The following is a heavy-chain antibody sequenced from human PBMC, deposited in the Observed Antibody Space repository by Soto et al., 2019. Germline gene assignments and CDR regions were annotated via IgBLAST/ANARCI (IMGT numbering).Heavy chain of an antibody. V-gene: IGHV3-23*01. J-gene: IGHJ4*02. CDR3: AKDILPGGYDILTGTIFDY. D-gene: IGHD3-9*01. Sequence: GGSLRLSCAASGFTFSSYAMSWVRQAPGKGLEWVSAISGSGGSTYYADSVKGRFTISRDNSKNTLYLQMNSLRAEDTAVYYCAKDILPGGYDILTGTIFDYWGQGTLVTVSS. CDR1: GFTFSSYA. CDR2: ISGSGGST.